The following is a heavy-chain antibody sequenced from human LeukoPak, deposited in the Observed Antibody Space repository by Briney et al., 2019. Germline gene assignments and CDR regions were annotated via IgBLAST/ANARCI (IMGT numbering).Heavy chain of an antibody. CDR3: ARGRSYYFDY. J-gene: IGHJ4*02. V-gene: IGHV4-39*02. CDR2: IYYSGST. Sequence: PSETLSLTCTVSGGSISSSYSYWGWIRQPPGKGLEWIGNIYYSGSTYYNPSLKSRVTISVDTSKNHFSLKLNSVTAADTAVYYCARGRSYYFDYWGQGTLVTVSS. D-gene: IGHD3-10*01. CDR1: GGSISSSYSY.